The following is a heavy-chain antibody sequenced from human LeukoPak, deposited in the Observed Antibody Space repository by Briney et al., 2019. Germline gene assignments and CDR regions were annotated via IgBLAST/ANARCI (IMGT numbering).Heavy chain of an antibody. V-gene: IGHV1-69*04. J-gene: IGHJ5*02. CDR2: IIPILGIT. CDR3: ARGDYDSSGANWFDP. D-gene: IGHD3-22*01. Sequence: SVKVSCKASGGTFSSYAISWVRQAPGQGLEWMGRIIPILGITNYAQKFQGRVTITADKSTSTAYMELSSLRSEDTAVYYCARGDYDSSGANWFDPWGQGTLVTVSS. CDR1: GGTFSSYA.